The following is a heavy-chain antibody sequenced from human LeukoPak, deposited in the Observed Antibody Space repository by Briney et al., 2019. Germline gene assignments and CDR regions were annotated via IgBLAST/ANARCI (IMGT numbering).Heavy chain of an antibody. Sequence: GASVKVSCKASGYTFTSYGISWVRQAPGQGLEWMGWISAYNGNTNYAQKLQGRVTMTTDTSTSTAYMELRSLRSDDTAVYYYARDHYDSSGYYPKFDYWGQGTLVTVSS. CDR2: ISAYNGNT. J-gene: IGHJ4*02. CDR1: GYTFTSYG. CDR3: ARDHYDSSGYYPKFDY. D-gene: IGHD3-22*01. V-gene: IGHV1-18*01.